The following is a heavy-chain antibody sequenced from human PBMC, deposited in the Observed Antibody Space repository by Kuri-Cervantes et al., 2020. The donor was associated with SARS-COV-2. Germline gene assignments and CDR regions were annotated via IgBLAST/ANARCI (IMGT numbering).Heavy chain of an antibody. CDR2: IIPILGPA. Sequence: SVKVSCKASGGIFRNYGFSWVRQAPGQRLEWMGGIIPILGPANYAPRFQGRATITADQSTNIAYVELNSLTSEDTAVYYCARGGVATPYYAMDVWGQGTTVTVSS. V-gene: IGHV1-69*10. J-gene: IGHJ6*02. D-gene: IGHD2-21*01. CDR3: ARGGVATPYYAMDV. CDR1: GGIFRNYG.